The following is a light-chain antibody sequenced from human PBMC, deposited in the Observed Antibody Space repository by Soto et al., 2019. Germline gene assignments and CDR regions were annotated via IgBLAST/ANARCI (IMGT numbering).Light chain of an antibody. J-gene: IGKJ1*01. CDR1: QTISSW. CDR3: QHYNSYSEA. CDR2: KAS. V-gene: IGKV1-5*03. Sequence: DIPITQFPSTLIGSVGYRFTITCLASQTISSWLAWYQHKPGKAPKLLIYKASTLKSGVPSRFSGSGSGTEFTLTISSLQPDDFATYYCQHYNSYSEAFGQGTKVDI.